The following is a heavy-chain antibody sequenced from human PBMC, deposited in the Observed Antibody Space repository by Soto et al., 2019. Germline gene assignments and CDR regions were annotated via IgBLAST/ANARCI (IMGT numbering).Heavy chain of an antibody. CDR3: ARDRRLGVTTSDSGVMDY. J-gene: IGHJ4*02. V-gene: IGHV3-30-3*01. CDR1: GFTFSSYA. CDR2: ISYDGSNK. Sequence: PGGSLRLSCAASGFTFSSYAMHWVRQAPGKGLEWVAVISYDGSNKYYADSVKGRFTISRDNSKNTLYLQMNSLRAEDTAVYYCARDRRLGVTTSDSGVMDYWGQGTLVTVSS. D-gene: IGHD4-4*01.